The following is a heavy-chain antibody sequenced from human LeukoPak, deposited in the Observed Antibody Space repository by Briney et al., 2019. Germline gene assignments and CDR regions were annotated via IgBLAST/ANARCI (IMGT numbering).Heavy chain of an antibody. J-gene: IGHJ4*02. CDR1: GFTFSSYN. CDR3: AREAY. CDR2: IKTDGSEK. Sequence: GGSLRLSCAASGFTFSSYNMNWVRQAPGKGLEWVASIKTDGSEKHYVGSVRGRFTISRDNAKNSLYLQMNSLRAEDTALYYCAREAYWGQGTLVTVSS. V-gene: IGHV3-7*03.